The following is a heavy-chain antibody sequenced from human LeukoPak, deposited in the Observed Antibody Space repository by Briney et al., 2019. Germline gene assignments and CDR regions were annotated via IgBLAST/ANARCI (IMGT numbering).Heavy chain of an antibody. CDR2: ICHSGST. CDR1: GYSISSGYY. D-gene: IGHD4-17*01. Sequence: SETLSLTCTVSGYSISSGYYRGWIRQPPGKGLEWIGSICHSGSTYYNPSLKSRVTISVDTSKNQFSLKLSSVTAADTAVYYCASQGSTVNLYYNYYYMDVWGKGTTVTVSS. V-gene: IGHV4-38-2*02. J-gene: IGHJ6*03. CDR3: ASQGSTVNLYYNYYYMDV.